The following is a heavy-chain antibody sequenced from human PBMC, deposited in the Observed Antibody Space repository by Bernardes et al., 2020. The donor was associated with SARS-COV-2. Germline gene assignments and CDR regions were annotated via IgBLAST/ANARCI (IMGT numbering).Heavy chain of an antibody. V-gene: IGHV2-5*02. CDR3: ALPLDYGGNAEYFQH. CDR2: IYWVDDK. Sequence: SGPTLVKPTQTLTLTCTFSGFSLSTSGVVVGWIRQPQGKALEWLALIYWVDDKRYSPSLKSRLTITKDTSKNQVVLTMTNMDPVDTATYYCALPLDYGGNAEYFQHWGQGTLVTVSS. D-gene: IGHD4-17*01. J-gene: IGHJ1*01. CDR1: GFSLSTSGVV.